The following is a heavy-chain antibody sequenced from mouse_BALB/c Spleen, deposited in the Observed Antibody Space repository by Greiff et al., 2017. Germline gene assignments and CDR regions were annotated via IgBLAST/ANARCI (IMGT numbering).Heavy chain of an antibody. CDR1: GFTFSSYT. D-gene: IGHD2-1*01. Sequence: DVQLVESGGGLVKPGGSLKLSCAASGFTFSSYTMSWVRQTPEKRLEWVATISSGGSYTYYPDSVKGRFTISRDNAKNTLYLQMSSLKSEDTAMYYCTRDGNYWYLDVWGAGTTVTVSS. J-gene: IGHJ1*01. V-gene: IGHV5-6-4*01. CDR3: TRDGNYWYLDV. CDR2: ISSGGSYT.